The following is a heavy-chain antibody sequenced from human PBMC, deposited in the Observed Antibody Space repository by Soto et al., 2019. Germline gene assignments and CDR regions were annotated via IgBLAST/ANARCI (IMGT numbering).Heavy chain of an antibody. Sequence: SETLSLTCAVYGGSFSGYYWSWIRQPPGKGLEWIGEINHSGNTNYNPSLESRATISVDTSKNQFSLKLSSVTAADTAVYYCASSSFLRSGDLFHGLDVWGQGTTVTVSS. D-gene: IGHD3-10*01. J-gene: IGHJ6*02. CDR2: INHSGNT. CDR3: ASSSFLRSGDLFHGLDV. CDR1: GGSFSGYY. V-gene: IGHV4-34*01.